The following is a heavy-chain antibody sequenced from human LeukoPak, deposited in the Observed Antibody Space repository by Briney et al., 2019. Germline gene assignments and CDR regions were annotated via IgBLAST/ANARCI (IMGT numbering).Heavy chain of an antibody. J-gene: IGHJ6*03. CDR1: GGSISSSSYY. D-gene: IGHD2-2*01. CDR2: IYYSGST. CDR3: AGRYCSSTSCYDNYYYYMDV. V-gene: IGHV4-39*01. Sequence: SETLYLTCTVSGGSISSSSYYWGWIRQPPGKGLEWIGSIYYSGSTYYNPSLKSRVTISVDTSKNQFSLKLSSVTAADTAVYYCAGRYCSSTSCYDNYYYYMDVWGKGTTVTVSS.